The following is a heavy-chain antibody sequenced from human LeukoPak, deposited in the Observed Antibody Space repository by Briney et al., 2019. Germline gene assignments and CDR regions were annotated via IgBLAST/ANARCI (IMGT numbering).Heavy chain of an antibody. J-gene: IGHJ6*02. V-gene: IGHV3-30*02. CDR1: GLTFSSYG. CDR2: IRYDGSNK. CDR3: AKVPTTVTFYYYYYGMDV. Sequence: PGGSLRLSCAASGLTFSSYGMHWVRQAPGKGLEGVAFIRYDGSNKYYADSVKGRFTISRDNSKNTLYLQMNSLRAEDTAVYYCAKVPTTVTFYYYYYGMDVWGQGTTVTVSS. D-gene: IGHD4-17*01.